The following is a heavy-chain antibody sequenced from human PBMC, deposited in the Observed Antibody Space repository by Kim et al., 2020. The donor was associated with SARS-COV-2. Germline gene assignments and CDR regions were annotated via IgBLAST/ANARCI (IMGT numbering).Heavy chain of an antibody. CDR2: VNTEGDST. D-gene: IGHD4-4*01. CDR3: VRAPRIQLPGIVYYYGLDV. J-gene: IGHJ6*02. Sequence: GGSLRLSCAASGFSFSSHWMHWVRQAPGKGLVWVARVNTEGDSTSYGDPVKGRFTISRDNSKNTLYLEMNSLRAEDTAVYFCVRAPRIQLPGIVYYYGLDVWGQGTTVTVSS. CDR1: GFSFSSHW. V-gene: IGHV3-74*01.